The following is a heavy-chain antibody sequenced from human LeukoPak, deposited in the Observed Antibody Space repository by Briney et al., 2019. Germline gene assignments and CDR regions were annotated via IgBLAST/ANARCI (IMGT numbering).Heavy chain of an antibody. Sequence: PSETLSLTCAVSGGSISSSNWWSWVRQPPGKGLGWIGEIYHSGSTNYNPSLKSRVTISVDKSKNQFSLKLSSVTAADTAVYYCASSDCSSTSCYGDYWGQGTLVTVSS. CDR2: IYHSGST. J-gene: IGHJ4*02. CDR1: GGSISSSNW. V-gene: IGHV4-4*02. D-gene: IGHD2-2*01. CDR3: ASSDCSSTSCYGDY.